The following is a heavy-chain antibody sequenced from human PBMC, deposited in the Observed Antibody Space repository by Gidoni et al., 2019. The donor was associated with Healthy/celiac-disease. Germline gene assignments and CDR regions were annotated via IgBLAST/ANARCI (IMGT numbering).Heavy chain of an antibody. CDR1: GGSISSYY. CDR3: ARAGLPLVVPINEMGNGFDY. V-gene: IGHV4-59*01. CDR2: IYYSGST. D-gene: IGHD2-2*01. Sequence: QVQLQESGPGLVKPSETLSLTCTVSGGSISSYYWSWIRQPPGKGLEWIGYIYYSGSTNYNPSLKSRVTISVDTSKNQFSLKLSSVTAADTAVYYCARAGLPLVVPINEMGNGFDYWGQGTLVTVSS. J-gene: IGHJ4*02.